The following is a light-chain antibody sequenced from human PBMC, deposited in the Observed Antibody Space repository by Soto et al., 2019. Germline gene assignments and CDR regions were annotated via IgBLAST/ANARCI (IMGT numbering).Light chain of an antibody. Sequence: EIVLTQSPATLSLSPGERATLSCRASQSINTYLAWYQQRPGQVPRLLIYEASNRATGIPGRFSGSGSGTAFTLTISSLEFEDSAVYYCQQRTNWPPYTFGQGTKLEIK. CDR3: QQRTNWPPYT. V-gene: IGKV3-11*01. CDR1: QSINTY. CDR2: EAS. J-gene: IGKJ2*01.